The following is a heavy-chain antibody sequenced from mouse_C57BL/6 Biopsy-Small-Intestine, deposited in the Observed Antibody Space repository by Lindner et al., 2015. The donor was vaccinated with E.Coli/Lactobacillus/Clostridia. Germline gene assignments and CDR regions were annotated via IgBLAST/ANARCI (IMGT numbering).Heavy chain of an antibody. J-gene: IGHJ4*01. CDR2: ISGGSSNI. CDR1: RFTFSDYG. V-gene: IGHV5-17*01. CDR3: ARGDVGLHYGMDY. Sequence: QLQESGGGLVKPGGSRKLSCAASRFTFSDYGMHWVRQAPEKGLEWVAYISGGSSNIHYADTVKGRSTISRDNAKNTLFLQMTSLRSEDTAMYYCARGDVGLHYGMDYWGQGTSVTVSS.